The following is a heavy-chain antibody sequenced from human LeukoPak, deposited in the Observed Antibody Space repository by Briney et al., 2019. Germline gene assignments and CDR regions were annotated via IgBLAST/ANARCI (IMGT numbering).Heavy chain of an antibody. V-gene: IGHV3-33*01. CDR2: IWYDGSNK. CDR3: ARDFVSDSSGSLDY. D-gene: IGHD3-22*01. CDR1: GFTFSSYG. J-gene: IGHJ4*02. Sequence: GGSLRLSCAASGFTFSSYGMHWVRQAPGKGLEWVAVIWYDGSNKYYADSVKGRFTISRDNSKNTLYLQMNSLRAEDTAAYYCARDFVSDSSGSLDYWGQGTLVTVSS.